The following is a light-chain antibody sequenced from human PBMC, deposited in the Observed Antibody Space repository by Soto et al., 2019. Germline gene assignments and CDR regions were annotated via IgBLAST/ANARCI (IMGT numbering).Light chain of an antibody. J-gene: IGKJ5*01. CDR3: QQYNNWPSIT. V-gene: IGKV3-15*01. CDR1: QSVSSY. CDR2: GAS. Sequence: EIVLTQSPATLSLSPGEIATLSCRASQSVSSYLAWYQQKPGQAPRLLIYGASTRATGIPARFSGSGSGTEFTLTISSLQSEDFAVYYCQQYNNWPSITFGQGTRLEIK.